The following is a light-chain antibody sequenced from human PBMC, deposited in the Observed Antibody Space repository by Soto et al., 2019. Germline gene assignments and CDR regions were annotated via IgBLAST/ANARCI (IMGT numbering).Light chain of an antibody. CDR2: GAS. CDR3: QQANSLPRT. CDR1: QDVGRW. V-gene: IGKV1D-12*01. Sequence: DIQMTQSPSSVSAFVGDRVTITCRASQDVGRWLAWYQQKPGKAPELLIYGASTLQSGVPSRFSGSGSGTDFTLTIDSLQAEDFATCYCQQANSLPRTFGQGTKVEI. J-gene: IGKJ1*01.